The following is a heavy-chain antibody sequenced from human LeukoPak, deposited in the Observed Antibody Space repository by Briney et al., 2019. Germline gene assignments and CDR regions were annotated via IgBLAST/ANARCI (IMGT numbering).Heavy chain of an antibody. D-gene: IGHD3-22*01. CDR1: GGSISSYY. Sequence: SETLSLTCTVSGGSISSYYWSWIRQPPGKGLEWIGYIYHSGSTYYNPSLKSRVTISVDRSKNQFSLKLSSVTAADTAVYYCARGGDYYDSSGYPLGYWGQGTLVTVSS. V-gene: IGHV4-59*12. CDR2: IYHSGST. CDR3: ARGGDYYDSSGYPLGY. J-gene: IGHJ4*02.